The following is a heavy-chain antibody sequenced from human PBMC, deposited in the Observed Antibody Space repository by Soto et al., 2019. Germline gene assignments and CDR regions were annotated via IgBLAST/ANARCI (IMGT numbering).Heavy chain of an antibody. J-gene: IGHJ4*02. Sequence: GGSLRLSCAASGFNVGAFAVNWVRQAPGKGLEYVSAISSNGGSTYYAASVKGRFTISRDNSKNTLYLQMSSLRAEDTAVYYCVKDPSSMSLFDYWGQGTLVTVSS. CDR3: VKDPSSMSLFDY. V-gene: IGHV3-64D*06. CDR1: GFNVGAFA. CDR2: ISSNGGST.